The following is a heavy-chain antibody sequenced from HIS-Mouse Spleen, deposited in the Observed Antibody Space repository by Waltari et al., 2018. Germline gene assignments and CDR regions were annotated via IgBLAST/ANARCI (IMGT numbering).Heavy chain of an antibody. V-gene: IGHV3-21*01. CDR2: ISSSSSYI. J-gene: IGHJ4*02. CDR1: GFPFSSYR. CDR3: ASLYYDILTGYYRDY. Sequence: EVQLVESGGGLVKPGGSLRLSCAASGFPFSSYRMNWVRQVPGKGLEWVSSISSSSSYIYYADSVKGRFTISRDNAKNSLYLQMNSLRAEDTAVYYCASLYYDILTGYYRDYWGQGTLVTVSS. D-gene: IGHD3-9*01.